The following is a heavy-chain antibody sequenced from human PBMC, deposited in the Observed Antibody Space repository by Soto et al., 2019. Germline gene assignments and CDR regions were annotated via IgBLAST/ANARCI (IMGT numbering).Heavy chain of an antibody. Sequence: SETLSLTCAVYGGSFSGYYWSWIRQPPGKGLEWIGEINHSGSTNYNPSLKSRVTISVDTSKNQFSLKLGSVTAADTAVYYCARVVIAVAGMDYWGQGTLVTVSS. J-gene: IGHJ4*02. D-gene: IGHD6-19*01. CDR3: ARVVIAVAGMDY. V-gene: IGHV4-34*01. CDR1: GGSFSGYY. CDR2: INHSGST.